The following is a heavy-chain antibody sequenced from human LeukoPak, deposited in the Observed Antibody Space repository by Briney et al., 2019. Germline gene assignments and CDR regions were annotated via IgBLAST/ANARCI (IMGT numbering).Heavy chain of an antibody. CDR3: AKGSYYDSSGSFYFDY. CDR1: GFTFSSYA. Sequence: GKSLRLSCAASGFTFSSYAMSWVRQAPGKGLEWVSGISGSGDNTYYADSVKGRFTISRDNSKNTLYVQVNSLGTEDTAAYYCAKGSYYDSSGSFYFDYWGQGTLVTVSS. D-gene: IGHD3-22*01. J-gene: IGHJ4*02. V-gene: IGHV3-23*01. CDR2: ISGSGDNT.